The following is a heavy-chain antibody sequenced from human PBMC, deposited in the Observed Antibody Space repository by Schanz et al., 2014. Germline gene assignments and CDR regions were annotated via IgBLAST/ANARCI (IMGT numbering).Heavy chain of an antibody. Sequence: VQLVESGGGLVQPGGSLRLSCAASGFTFNNYDMNWVRLVPGKGLECVSGISGGGGSAYYADSVKGRFTIFRDNSKNTLYLQMSSLRAEDTAVYYCAKVWGSDYFYPFDYWGQGTLVTVSS. CDR1: GFTFNNYD. CDR3: AKVWGSDYFYPFDY. CDR2: ISGGGGSA. D-gene: IGHD3-22*01. V-gene: IGHV3-23*04. J-gene: IGHJ4*02.